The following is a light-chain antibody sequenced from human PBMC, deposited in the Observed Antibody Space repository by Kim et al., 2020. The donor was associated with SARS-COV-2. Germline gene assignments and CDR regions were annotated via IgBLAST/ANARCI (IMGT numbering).Light chain of an antibody. Sequence: GQGVTISCSGSSSNIGSSYVYWYRHLPGTAPKLLFYRNNQRPSGVPDRFSGSKSGTSASLAISGLRSEDEADYYCAAWDDSLSGAVFGGGTQLTVL. J-gene: IGLJ7*01. CDR2: RNN. CDR1: SSNIGSSY. CDR3: AAWDDSLSGAV. V-gene: IGLV1-47*01.